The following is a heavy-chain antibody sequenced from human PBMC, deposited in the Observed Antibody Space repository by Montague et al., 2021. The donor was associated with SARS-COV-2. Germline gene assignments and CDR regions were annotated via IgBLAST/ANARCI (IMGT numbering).Heavy chain of an antibody. V-gene: IGHV4-59*11. CDR3: ARANLVTFGGVIDLFEH. J-gene: IGHJ4*02. CDR1: GGSINSHY. D-gene: IGHD3-16*02. CDR2: VYYRGST. Sequence: SETLSLTCTVSGGSINSHYWSWIRQSPGQGLVWIGYVYYRGSTKXXPSLKSRVTISVETSKNQFYLKFTSVTAADAAVYYCARANLVTFGGVIDLFEHWGQGSLVTVSS.